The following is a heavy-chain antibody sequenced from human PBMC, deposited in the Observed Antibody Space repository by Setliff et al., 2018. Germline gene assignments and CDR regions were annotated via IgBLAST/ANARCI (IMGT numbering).Heavy chain of an antibody. J-gene: IGHJ6*02. CDR3: ARERRGDSGSYYNNYYYGMDV. D-gene: IGHD1-26*01. CDR1: GGTFSSYG. Sequence: GASVKVSCKTSGGTFSSYGISWVRQAPGQGLEWMGTIVPIFGTPNYAQKFQGRVTITTDESTSTAYMELSSLRSEDTAVYYCARERRGDSGSYYNNYYYGMDVWGQGTTVTVSS. V-gene: IGHV1-69*05. CDR2: IVPIFGTP.